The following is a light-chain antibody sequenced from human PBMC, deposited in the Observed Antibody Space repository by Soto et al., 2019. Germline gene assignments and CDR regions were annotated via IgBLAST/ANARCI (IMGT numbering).Light chain of an antibody. Sequence: VMTQSPATLSVSPGERAALSCRASQSVNTNLAWYQQKPGQPPRLLIYFASTRATAVPARFTAGGSGTEFTLTISSLQSDALAVYYCHQYDKWPRTFGQGTKVEIK. V-gene: IGKV3-15*01. CDR3: HQYDKWPRT. CDR1: QSVNTN. CDR2: FAS. J-gene: IGKJ1*01.